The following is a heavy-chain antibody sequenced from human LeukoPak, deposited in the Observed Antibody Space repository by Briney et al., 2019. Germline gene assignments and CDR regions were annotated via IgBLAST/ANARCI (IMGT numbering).Heavy chain of an antibody. CDR3: ARVRRIVGATVWFDP. V-gene: IGHV4-34*01. CDR1: GGSFSGYY. Sequence: PSETLSLTCAVYGGSFSGYYWSWIRQPPGKGLEWIGEINHSGSTNYNPSLKSRVTISVDTSKNQFSLKLSSVTAADTAVYYCARVRRIVGATVWFDPWGQGNLVTVSS. CDR2: INHSGST. J-gene: IGHJ5*02. D-gene: IGHD1-26*01.